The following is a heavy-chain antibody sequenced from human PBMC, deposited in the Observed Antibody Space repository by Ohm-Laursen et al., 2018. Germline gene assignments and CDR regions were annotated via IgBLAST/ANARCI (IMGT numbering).Heavy chain of an antibody. CDR3: AGAFWNGYNDAFDV. V-gene: IGHV4-39*01. Sequence: SDTLSLTCSVSGGSISSSSYCWGWIRQPPGKGLEWIGNIYYSGSTYYNPSLRSRLTVSVDTSKNQFSLKLSFVTATDTAVYYCAGAFWNGYNDAFDVWGQGTMVTVSS. D-gene: IGHD3-3*01. CDR2: IYYSGST. J-gene: IGHJ3*01. CDR1: GGSISSSSYC.